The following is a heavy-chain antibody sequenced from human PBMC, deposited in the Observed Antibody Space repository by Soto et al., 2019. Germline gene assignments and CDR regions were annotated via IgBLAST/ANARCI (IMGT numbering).Heavy chain of an antibody. V-gene: IGHV4-39*01. Sequence: SETLSLTCTVSGGSISSSSYYWGWIRQPPGKGLEWIGSIYYSGSTYYNPSLKSRVTISVDTSKNQFSLKLSSVTAADTAVYYCARQLLWFGELRDPNWFDPWGQGTLVTVSS. CDR3: ARQLLWFGELRDPNWFDP. CDR1: GGSISSSSYY. D-gene: IGHD3-10*01. CDR2: IYYSGST. J-gene: IGHJ5*02.